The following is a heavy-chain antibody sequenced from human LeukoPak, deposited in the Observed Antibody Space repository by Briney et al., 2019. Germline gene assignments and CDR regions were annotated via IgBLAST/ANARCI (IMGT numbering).Heavy chain of an antibody. D-gene: IGHD5-18*01. Sequence: GGPLRLSCAASGFTFSRYAMSWLRQAPGKGLEGVSGISGSGDSTFYADSVKGRFTISRDYSKNTLYLQMSSLRAEDTAVYYCAKDRAMYSYGSFDYWGQGTLVTASS. J-gene: IGHJ4*02. CDR3: AKDRAMYSYGSFDY. CDR1: GFTFSRYA. V-gene: IGHV3-23*01. CDR2: ISGSGDST.